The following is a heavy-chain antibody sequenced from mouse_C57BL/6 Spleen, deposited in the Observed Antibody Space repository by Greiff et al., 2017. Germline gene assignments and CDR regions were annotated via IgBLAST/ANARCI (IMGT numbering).Heavy chain of an antibody. CDR2: IYPGSGNT. D-gene: IGHD2-12*01. V-gene: IGHV1-76*01. CDR3: ARSGYSPGYFDY. Sequence: QVQLQQSGAELVRPGASVKLSCKASGYTFTDYYINWVKQRPGQGLEWIARIYPGSGNTYYNEKFKGKATLTAEKSSSTAYMQLSSLTSEDSAVYFCARSGYSPGYFDYWGQGTTLTVSS. CDR1: GYTFTDYY. J-gene: IGHJ2*01.